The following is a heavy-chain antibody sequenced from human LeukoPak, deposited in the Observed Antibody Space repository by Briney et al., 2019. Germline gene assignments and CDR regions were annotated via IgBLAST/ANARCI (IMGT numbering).Heavy chain of an antibody. Sequence: PGGSLRLSCAASGFNFSSYNMNCVRQAPGKGLEWVSDISSSGSTIYFADSVKGRFTISRDNAKNSLYLQMNSLRDEDTAVYYCARLEYYYVSGNYYKLFDYWGQGTLVTVCS. D-gene: IGHD3-10*01. CDR3: ARLEYYYVSGNYYKLFDY. V-gene: IGHV3-48*02. J-gene: IGHJ4*02. CDR2: ISSSGSTI. CDR1: GFNFSSYN.